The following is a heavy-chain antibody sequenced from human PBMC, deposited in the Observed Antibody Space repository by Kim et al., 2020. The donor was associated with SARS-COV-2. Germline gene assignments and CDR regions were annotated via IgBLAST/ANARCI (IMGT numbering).Heavy chain of an antibody. D-gene: IGHD5-18*01. CDR1: GFTFSSYS. Sequence: GGSLRLSCAASGFTFSSYSMNWVRQAPGKGLEWVSSISSSSSYIYYADSVKGRFTISRDNAKNSLYLQMNSLRAEDTAVYYCARDPRGYSYGYVDYWGQGTLVTVSS. CDR2: ISSSSSYI. CDR3: ARDPRGYSYGYVDY. V-gene: IGHV3-21*01. J-gene: IGHJ4*02.